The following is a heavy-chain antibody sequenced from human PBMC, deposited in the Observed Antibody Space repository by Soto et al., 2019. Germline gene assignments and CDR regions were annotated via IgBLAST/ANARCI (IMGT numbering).Heavy chain of an antibody. Sequence: SETLSLTCTVSGGSISSSSYYWGWIRQPPGKGLEWIGSIYYSGSTYYNPSLKSRVTISVDTSKNQFSLKLSSVTAADTAVYYCARQDVDGDYYFDYWGQGTLVTVSS. CDR3: ARQDVDGDYYFDY. CDR1: GGSISSSSYY. V-gene: IGHV4-39*01. D-gene: IGHD4-17*01. J-gene: IGHJ4*02. CDR2: IYYSGST.